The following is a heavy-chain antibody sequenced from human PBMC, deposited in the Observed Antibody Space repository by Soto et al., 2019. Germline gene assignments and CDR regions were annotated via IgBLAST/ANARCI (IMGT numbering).Heavy chain of an antibody. CDR3: ARAYGGNSGVFDY. J-gene: IGHJ4*02. D-gene: IGHD4-17*01. CDR2: INHSGST. Sequence: QVQLQQWGAGLLKPSETLSLTCAVYGGSFSGYYWSWIRQPPGKGLEWIGEINHSGSTNYNPSLKSRATISVDTSQNPFALKLSSVTAADTAVYYCARAYGGNSGVFDYWGQGTLVTVSS. CDR1: GGSFSGYY. V-gene: IGHV4-34*01.